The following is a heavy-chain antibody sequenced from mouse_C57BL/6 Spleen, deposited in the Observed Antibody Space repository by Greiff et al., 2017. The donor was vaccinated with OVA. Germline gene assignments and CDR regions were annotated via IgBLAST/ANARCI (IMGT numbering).Heavy chain of an antibody. Sequence: QVQLQQPGAELVMPGASVKLSCKASGYTFTSYWMHWVKQRPGQGLEWIGEIDPSDSYTNYNQKFKGKSTLTVDKSSSTAYMQLSSLTSEDSAVYYCARSENYGSSFFDYWGQGTTLAVCS. CDR1: GYTFTSYW. CDR2: IDPSDSYT. D-gene: IGHD1-1*01. V-gene: IGHV1-69*01. CDR3: ARSENYGSSFFDY. J-gene: IGHJ2*01.